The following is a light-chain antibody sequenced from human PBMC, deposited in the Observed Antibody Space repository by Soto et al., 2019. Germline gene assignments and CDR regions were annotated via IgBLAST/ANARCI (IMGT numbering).Light chain of an antibody. CDR3: QQSYTTPKT. CDR1: QNITNS. Sequence: DIQMTQSPSSLSASVGDRVTITCRASQNITNSLNWYQQRPGKAPSLVIHTSSSLHSGDPSRFTGSGSGTDFTLTITSLQSEDFATYYCQQSYTTPKTFGQGTKVEIK. V-gene: IGKV1-39*01. J-gene: IGKJ2*01. CDR2: TSS.